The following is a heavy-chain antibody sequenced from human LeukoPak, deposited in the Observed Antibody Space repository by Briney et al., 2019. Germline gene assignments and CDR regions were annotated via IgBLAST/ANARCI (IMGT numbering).Heavy chain of an antibody. J-gene: IGHJ4*02. Sequence: PGGSLRLSCAASGFTFSDYYMSWVRQAPGKGLEWVSAISGSGGSTYYADSVKGRFTISRDNSKNTLYLQMNSLRAEDTAVYYCAKAGGVSGDYWGQGTLVTVSS. D-gene: IGHD6-13*01. V-gene: IGHV3-23*01. CDR1: GFTFSDYY. CDR2: ISGSGGST. CDR3: AKAGGVSGDY.